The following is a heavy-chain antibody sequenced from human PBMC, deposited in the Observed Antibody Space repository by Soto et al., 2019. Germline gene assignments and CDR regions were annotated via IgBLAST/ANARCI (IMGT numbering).Heavy chain of an antibody. CDR2: ISSSGSTI. V-gene: IGHV3-48*03. CDR3: ATDAAAYSYDSSGYYFDY. Sequence: GGSLRLSCAASGFTFSSYEMNWVRQAPGKGLEWVSYISSSGSTIYYADSVKGRFTISRDNAKNSLYLQMNSLRAEDTAVYYCATDAAAYSYDSSGYYFDYWGQGALVTVSS. J-gene: IGHJ4*02. CDR1: GFTFSSYE. D-gene: IGHD3-22*01.